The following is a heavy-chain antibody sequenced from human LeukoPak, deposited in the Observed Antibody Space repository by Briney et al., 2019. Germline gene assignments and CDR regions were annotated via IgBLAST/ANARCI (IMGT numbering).Heavy chain of an antibody. CDR3: GRNHWNDALH. J-gene: IGHJ4*02. V-gene: IGHV3-48*01. D-gene: IGHD1-1*01. CDR2: ISSSSSTI. Sequence: GGSLRLSCAASGFTFSSYSMNWVRQAPGKGLEWVSYISSSSSTIYYADSVKGRFTISRDNSKNTLYLQMNSLRAEDTAVYYCGRNHWNDALHWGQGTLVTVSS. CDR1: GFTFSSYS.